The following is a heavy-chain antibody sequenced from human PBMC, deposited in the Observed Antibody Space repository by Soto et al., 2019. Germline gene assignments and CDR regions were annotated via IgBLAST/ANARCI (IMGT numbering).Heavy chain of an antibody. CDR3: ARGVMYGDYSRSIDP. V-gene: IGHV1-8*01. J-gene: IGHJ5*02. D-gene: IGHD4-17*01. CDR2: MNPNSGNT. Sequence: QVQLVQSGAEVKKPGASVKVSCKASGYTFTSYDINWVRQATGQGLEYLGWMNPNSGNTGYVQKFQGRVTMTRNTFIITAFINLSCLRFDDSVVCYCARGVMYGDYSRSIDPWGQGTLVTVSS. CDR1: GYTFTSYD.